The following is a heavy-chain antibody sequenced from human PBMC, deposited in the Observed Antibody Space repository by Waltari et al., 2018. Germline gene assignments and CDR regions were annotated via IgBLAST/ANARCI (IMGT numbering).Heavy chain of an antibody. CDR1: GDSFARHW. CDR2: IYPGDTDT. V-gene: IGHV5-51*03. J-gene: IGHJ3*02. D-gene: IGHD6-19*01. Sequence: QPVQSGAAVKKSGGWLKHSCQRSGDSFARHWIAGMRRVPGKRLEWMTIIYPGDTDTRYSPSFQGQVTISADKSISTAYLQWSSLKASDTAMYYCARNRAVAAHDAFDIWGQGTMVTVSS. CDR3: ARNRAVAAHDAFDI.